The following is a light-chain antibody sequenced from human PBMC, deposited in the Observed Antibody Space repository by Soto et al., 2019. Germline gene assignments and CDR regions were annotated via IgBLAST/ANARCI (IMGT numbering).Light chain of an antibody. CDR2: EDS. J-gene: IGLJ1*01. CDR3: CSYAGSRTFYV. Sequence: QSVLTQPASVSGAPGQSITISCTGTSSDVGSDYLVYWYQQHPGKAPKLMIYEDSKRPSGVSNRFSGSKSGNSASLTISGLQAEDEADYYCCSYAGSRTFYVFGTGTKLTVL. V-gene: IGLV2-23*01. CDR1: SSDVGSDYL.